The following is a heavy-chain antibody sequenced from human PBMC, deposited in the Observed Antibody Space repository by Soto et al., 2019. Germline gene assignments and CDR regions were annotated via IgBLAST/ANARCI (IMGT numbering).Heavy chain of an antibody. V-gene: IGHV5-51*01. CDR1: GNSSTSYW. Sequence: RXESLRVSCQTYGNSSTSYWIGLVLQRPGKGLEWLGIIYPEDSHTRYNPSVQGQVIISGDKSMNTVYLEWSSLKASDTAVYYCARNPSHNCIHGVCLGAFDPRGQRTLVTVSS. CDR2: IYPEDSHT. CDR3: ARNPSHNCIHGVCLGAFDP. D-gene: IGHD2-8*01. J-gene: IGHJ5*02.